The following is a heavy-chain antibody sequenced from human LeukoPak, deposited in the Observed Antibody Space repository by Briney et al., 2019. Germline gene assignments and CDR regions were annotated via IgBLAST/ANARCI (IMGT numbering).Heavy chain of an antibody. V-gene: IGHV4-34*01. CDR2: INHSGST. CDR3: ARGRYCSGGSCYDY. D-gene: IGHD2-15*01. CDR1: GGSFSGYY. J-gene: IGHJ4*02. Sequence: SETLSLTCAVYGGSFSGYYWSWIRQPPGKGLEWIGEINHSGSTNYNPSLKSRVTISVDTSKDQFSLKLSSVTAADTAVYYCARGRYCSGGSCYDYWGQGTLVTVSS.